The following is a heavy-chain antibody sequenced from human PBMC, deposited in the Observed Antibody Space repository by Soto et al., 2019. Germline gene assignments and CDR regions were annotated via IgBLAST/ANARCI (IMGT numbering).Heavy chain of an antibody. CDR2: ISYDGSNK. V-gene: IGHV3-30*03. Sequence: GGSLRLSCAASGFTFSSYGMHWVRQAPGKGLEWVAVISYDGSNKYYADSVKGRFTISRDNSKNTLYLQMNSLRAEDTAVYYCATLEDYYFSSGYQQNDAFDIWGQGTMVTVS. CDR3: ATLEDYYFSSGYQQNDAFDI. D-gene: IGHD3-22*01. CDR1: GFTFSSYG. J-gene: IGHJ3*02.